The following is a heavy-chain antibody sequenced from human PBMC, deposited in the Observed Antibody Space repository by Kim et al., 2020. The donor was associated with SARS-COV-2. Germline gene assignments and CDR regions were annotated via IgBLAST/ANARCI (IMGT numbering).Heavy chain of an antibody. D-gene: IGHD3-10*01. J-gene: IGHJ6*02. CDR3: ARTGGSGRMSSAMDV. CDR1: DASISNYY. CDR2: LYDTGSA. V-gene: IGHV4-59*01. Sequence: SETLSLTCTISDASISNYYLSWIRQPPGKGLEWIGYLYDTGSADYSPSFKSRGTISVDKSKNQFSLKVTSVTAADTAVYYCARTGGSGRMSSAMDVCGQG.